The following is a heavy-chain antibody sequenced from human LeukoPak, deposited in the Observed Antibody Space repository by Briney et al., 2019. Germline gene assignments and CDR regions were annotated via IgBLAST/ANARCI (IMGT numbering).Heavy chain of an antibody. CDR2: IYYTGST. D-gene: IGHD1-26*01. CDR1: AGSISTYY. V-gene: IGHV4-59*12. Sequence: PSETLSLTCSVSAGSISTYYWTWVRQPPGKGLEWIGYIYYTGSTNYNPSLKSRVTISVDTSKNQFSLKLSSVTAADTAVYYCASLLSGSYPDYWGQGTLVTVSS. J-gene: IGHJ4*02. CDR3: ASLLSGSYPDY.